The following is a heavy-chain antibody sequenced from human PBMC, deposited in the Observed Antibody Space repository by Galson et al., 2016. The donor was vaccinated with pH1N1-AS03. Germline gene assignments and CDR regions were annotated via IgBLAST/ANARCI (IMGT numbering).Heavy chain of an antibody. D-gene: IGHD3-9*01. J-gene: IGHJ4*02. CDR1: GFTFTSSA. CDR2: ISYDGSHK. Sequence: SLRLSCASSGFTFTSSAMHWVRQAPGKGLEWVSIISYDGSHKYYAESVKGRFTISRDNSKNTLYLQMTSLRAEDTAIYYCASDERRRIIYYDSAGYAIEKWGRGTLVTVS. CDR3: ASDERRRIIYYDSAGYAIEK. V-gene: IGHV3-30-3*01.